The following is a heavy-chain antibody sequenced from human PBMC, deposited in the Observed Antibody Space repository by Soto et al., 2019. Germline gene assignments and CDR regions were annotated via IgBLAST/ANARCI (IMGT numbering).Heavy chain of an antibody. J-gene: IGHJ5*02. V-gene: IGHV4-59*08. Sequence: SETLSLTCTVSGGSISSYYWSWIRQPPGKGLEWIGYIYYSGSTNYNPSLKSRVTISVDTSKNQFSLKLSSVTAADTAVFYCARLYGSGSYVNWFDPWGQGTLVTV. CDR3: ARLYGSGSYVNWFDP. D-gene: IGHD3-10*01. CDR2: IYYSGST. CDR1: GGSISSYY.